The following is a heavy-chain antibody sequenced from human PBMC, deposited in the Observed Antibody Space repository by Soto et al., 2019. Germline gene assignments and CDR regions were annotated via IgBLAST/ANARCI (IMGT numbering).Heavy chain of an antibody. V-gene: IGHV4-31*03. CDR3: AREGGIVGATAADY. Sequence: QVQLQESGPGLVKPSQTLSLPCTVSGGSISSGGYYWSWIRQHPGKGLEWIGYIFYRGSTYYNPSLKSRVTISVDTSKNQFSLKLSSVTAADTAVYYCAREGGIVGATAADYWGQGTLVTVSS. CDR2: IFYRGST. D-gene: IGHD1-26*01. CDR1: GGSISSGGYY. J-gene: IGHJ4*02.